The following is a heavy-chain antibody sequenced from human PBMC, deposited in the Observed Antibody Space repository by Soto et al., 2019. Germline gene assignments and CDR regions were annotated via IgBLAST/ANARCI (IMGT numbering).Heavy chain of an antibody. CDR1: GFTFSSYA. V-gene: IGHV3-23*01. CDR3: LTIVRYDDMDV. Sequence: EVQLLESGGGLVQPGGSLRLSCAASGFTFSSYAMSWVRQAPGKGLEWVSGIGTSAGTTYYADSVKGRFTISRDNSKNTLYLQMNSLRAEDTAVYYCLTIVRYDDMDVWGEWSTVTISS. J-gene: IGHJ6*04. D-gene: IGHD1-26*01. CDR2: IGTSAGTT.